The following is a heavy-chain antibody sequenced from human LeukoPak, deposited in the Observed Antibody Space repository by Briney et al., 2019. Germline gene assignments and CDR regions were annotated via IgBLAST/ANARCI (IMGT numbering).Heavy chain of an antibody. CDR1: GGSFSGYY. V-gene: IGHV4-34*01. J-gene: IGHJ6*03. CDR3: ARGRPSEYYYYYYMDV. Sequence: PSETLSLTCAVYGGSFSGYYWSWIRQPPGKGLEWIGEINHSGSTNYNPSLKSRVTISVDTSKNQFSLKLSSVTAADTAVYYCARGRPSEYYYYYYMDVWEKGTTVTVSS. CDR2: INHSGST.